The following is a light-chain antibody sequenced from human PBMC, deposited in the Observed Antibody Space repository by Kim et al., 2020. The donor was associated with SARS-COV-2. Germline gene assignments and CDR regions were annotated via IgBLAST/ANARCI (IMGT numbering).Light chain of an antibody. J-gene: IGKJ1*01. CDR1: QDIRNH. CDR2: DAS. Sequence: ASVGDRVTITCRASQDIRNHLAWFQLQPGKAPKSLIYDASSLQSGVPSKFSGSGSGTNFILTISGLQPEDFATYYCKQYNTFPWTFGQGTKVDIK. V-gene: IGKV1-16*02. CDR3: KQYNTFPWT.